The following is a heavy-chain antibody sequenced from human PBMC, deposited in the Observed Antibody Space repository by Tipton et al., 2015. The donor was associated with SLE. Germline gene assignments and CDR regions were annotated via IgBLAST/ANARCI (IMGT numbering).Heavy chain of an antibody. CDR2: IIPIFGTA. J-gene: IGHJ3*02. Sequence: QLVQSGAEVKKPGASVKVSCKASGGTFSSYAISWVRQAPGQGLEWMGGIIPIFGTANYAQKFQGRVTITTDESTSTAYMELSSLRSEDTAVYYCARALQGGPGRGKAFDIWGQGTMVTVSS. CDR1: GGTFSSYA. D-gene: IGHD3-16*01. CDR3: ARALQGGPGRGKAFDI. V-gene: IGHV1-69*05.